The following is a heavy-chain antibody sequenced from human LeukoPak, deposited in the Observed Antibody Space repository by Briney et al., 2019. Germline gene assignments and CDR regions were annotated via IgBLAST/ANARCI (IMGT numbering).Heavy chain of an antibody. Sequence: SETLSLTCTVSGGSISSSSAYWGWIRQPPGKGLEWIGSIYYSKNTYYNPSLKSRVTISADTSKNQCSLTLGSVSATDTAVYYCVSPRGFSYGYFDYWGQGTLVTVSS. CDR1: GGSISSSSAY. J-gene: IGHJ4*02. V-gene: IGHV4-39*01. CDR2: IYYSKNT. D-gene: IGHD5-18*01. CDR3: VSPRGFSYGYFDY.